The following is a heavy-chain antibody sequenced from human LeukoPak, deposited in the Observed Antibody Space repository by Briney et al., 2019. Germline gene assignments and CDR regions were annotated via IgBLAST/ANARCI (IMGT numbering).Heavy chain of an antibody. CDR2: MNPNSGNT. Sequence: ASLKVSCKASVYTFTSYDINWVRQATGQGLEWMGWMNPNSGNTGYAQKFQGRVTITRNTSISTAYMELSSLRSEDTAVYYCARSLGGSSWFYYYYYYMDVWGKGTTVTVSS. V-gene: IGHV1-8*03. D-gene: IGHD6-13*01. CDR1: VYTFTSYD. J-gene: IGHJ6*03. CDR3: ARSLGGSSWFYYYYYYMDV.